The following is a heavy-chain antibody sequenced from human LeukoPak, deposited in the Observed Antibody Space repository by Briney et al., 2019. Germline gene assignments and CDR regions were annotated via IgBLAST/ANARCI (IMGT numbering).Heavy chain of an antibody. J-gene: IGHJ4*02. CDR2: ISGSGGST. D-gene: IGHD3-22*01. CDR3: AKTESSSYFYTYFNY. V-gene: IGHV3-23*01. CDR1: GFTFSTYA. Sequence: GGSLRLSCVASGFTFSTYAVSWVRQAPGKGLEWVPSISGSGGSTYYADSVKGRFTMSRDNSKNTLYLQMNSLRAEDTAVYYCAKTESSSYFYTYFNYWGQGTLVTVSS.